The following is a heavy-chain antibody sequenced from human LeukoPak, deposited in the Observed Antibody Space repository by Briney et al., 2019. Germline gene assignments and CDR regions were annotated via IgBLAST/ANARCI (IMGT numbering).Heavy chain of an antibody. Sequence: PGGSLRLSCAASGFTFSPYTMNWVRQAPGKGLEWVSSISNSSNYIYYADAVKGRFTISRDNANNSLYLLMDSLRAEDTAVYYCARYRSSPNFDYWGQGTLVTVSS. D-gene: IGHD6-13*01. CDR3: ARYRSSPNFDY. CDR1: GFTFSPYT. J-gene: IGHJ4*02. CDR2: ISNSSNYI. V-gene: IGHV3-21*01.